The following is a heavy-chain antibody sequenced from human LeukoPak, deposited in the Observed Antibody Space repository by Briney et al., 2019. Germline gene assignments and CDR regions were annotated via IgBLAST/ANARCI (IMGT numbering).Heavy chain of an antibody. CDR2: IFYDGSNK. V-gene: IGHV3-30*04. CDR1: GFAFNEYN. Sequence: GGSLRLSCAASGFAFNEYNMHWVRQAPGKGLEWVTFIFYDGSNKKEADSVKGRFSISRDNSKNTVYLQMHSLRAEDTAMYYCARVYGGPFDLWGQGNPVTVSS. D-gene: IGHD4-23*01. J-gene: IGHJ4*02. CDR3: ARVYGGPFDL.